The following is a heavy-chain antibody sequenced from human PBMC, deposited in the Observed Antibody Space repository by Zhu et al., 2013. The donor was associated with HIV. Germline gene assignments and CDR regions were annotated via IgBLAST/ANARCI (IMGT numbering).Heavy chain of an antibody. CDR2: IIPMFDTP. CDR1: GGTFSNYA. V-gene: IGHV1-69*01. J-gene: IGHJ6*02. Sequence: QVHLVQSGAEVKKPGSSVKVSCKASGGTFSNYAISWVRQAPGQGLEWMGGIIPMFDTPNYAQKFQGRVTITADESTSTAYMELSSLRSDDTAVYYCARDLEGYYGSGRGTTYYGMDVWGQGTTVTVSS. D-gene: IGHD3-10*01. CDR3: ARDLEGYYGSGRGTTYYGMDV.